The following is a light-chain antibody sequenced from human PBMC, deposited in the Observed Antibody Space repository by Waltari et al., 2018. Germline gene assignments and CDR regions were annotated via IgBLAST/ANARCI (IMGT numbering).Light chain of an antibody. CDR3: ATWDDSLSGVV. V-gene: IGLV1-47*01. J-gene: IGLJ2*01. CDR1: SSNIGNNY. Sequence: QSVLTQSPSMSETPGQRVIISCSGSSSNIGNNYVYWYQHFPGMAPKLVMFKNSQRPSWGPDRFSGSSYGTSASLAISGLRSEDEADYYCATWDDSLSGVVFGGGTRLTVL. CDR2: KNS.